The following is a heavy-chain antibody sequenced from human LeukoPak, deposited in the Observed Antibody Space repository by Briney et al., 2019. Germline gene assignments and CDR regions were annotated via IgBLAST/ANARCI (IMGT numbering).Heavy chain of an antibody. V-gene: IGHV1-2*02. CDR3: ARAGVWDYDDSSGYHNGAFDI. CDR1: GYTFTGYY. CDR2: INPNSGGT. D-gene: IGHD3-22*01. Sequence: ASVKVSCKASGYTFTGYYMHWVRQAPGQGLEWMGWINPNSGGTNYAQKFQGRVSMTRDTSISTAYMELSRLRSDDTAAYYCARAGVWDYDDSSGYHNGAFDIWGQGTMVTVSS. J-gene: IGHJ3*02.